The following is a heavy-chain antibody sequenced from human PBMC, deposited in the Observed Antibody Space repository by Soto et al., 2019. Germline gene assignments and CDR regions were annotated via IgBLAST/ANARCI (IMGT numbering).Heavy chain of an antibody. CDR2: IYSTENT. Sequence: SETLSLTCSVSGGSVSSNSYTWGWIRQSPGKGLEWIASIYSTENTYYHPSLLSRVTISVDTSMNEFSLRLSSVTAADTAVYYCARDSGYSSGWYPFDPWGQGTLVTVSS. J-gene: IGHJ5*02. D-gene: IGHD6-19*01. CDR3: ARDSGYSSGWYPFDP. CDR1: GGSVSSNSYT. V-gene: IGHV4-39*07.